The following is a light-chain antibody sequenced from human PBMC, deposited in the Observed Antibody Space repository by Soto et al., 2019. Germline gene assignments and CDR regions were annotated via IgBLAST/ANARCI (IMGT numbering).Light chain of an antibody. CDR2: GAS. CDR1: QSVSSN. CDR3: QQYDGSPIT. V-gene: IGKV3-15*01. Sequence: ETVMTQSPVTLSVSPGERATLSCRASQSVSSNLAWYQQKPGQPPRLLIYGASTRVTGLPARFSGSGSGTDFTLTISRLEPEDFAVYYCQQYDGSPITFGQGTRLEIK. J-gene: IGKJ5*01.